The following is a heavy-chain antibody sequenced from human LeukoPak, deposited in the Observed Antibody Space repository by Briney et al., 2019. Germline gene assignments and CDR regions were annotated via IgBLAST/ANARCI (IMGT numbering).Heavy chain of an antibody. CDR3: ARDVTGDQSWFFDL. CDR1: GYTFIGYY. J-gene: IGHJ2*01. V-gene: IGHV1-2*02. CDR2: IKPNSGGT. Sequence: ASVKVSCKASGYTFIGYYMHWVRQAPGQGLEWMGWIKPNSGGTNYAQKFQGRVTMTRDTSIRTAYMELSRLRSDDTAVYYCARDVTGDQSWFFDLWGRGTLVTVSS. D-gene: IGHD7-27*01.